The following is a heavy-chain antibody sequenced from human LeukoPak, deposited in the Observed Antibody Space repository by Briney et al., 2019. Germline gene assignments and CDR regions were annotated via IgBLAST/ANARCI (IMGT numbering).Heavy chain of an antibody. CDR1: GFTFSSYA. D-gene: IGHD3-3*01. V-gene: IGHV3-30-3*01. CDR3: ASRIYDFWSGSLKFWAYYYMDV. J-gene: IGHJ6*03. CDR2: ISYDGSNK. Sequence: PGGSLRLSCAASGFTFSSYAMHWVRQAPGKGLEWVAVISYDGSNKYYADSVKGRFTISRDNSKNTLYLQMNSLRAEDTAVYYCASRIYDFWSGSLKFWAYYYMDVWGKGTTVTVSS.